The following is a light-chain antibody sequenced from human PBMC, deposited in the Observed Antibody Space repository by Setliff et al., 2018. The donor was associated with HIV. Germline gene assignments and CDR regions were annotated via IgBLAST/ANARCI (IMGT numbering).Light chain of an antibody. V-gene: IGLV2-14*03. CDR3: SSYISSSTLVV. Sequence: QSALAQPASVSGSPGQSITISCTGTSSDIGSHDYVSWYQQHPGKVPELLIYDVSKRPSEASNRFSGSKSGNSASLTISRLHPEDEADYYCSSYISSSTLVVFGGGTKVTVL. J-gene: IGLJ2*01. CDR1: SSDIGSHDY. CDR2: DVS.